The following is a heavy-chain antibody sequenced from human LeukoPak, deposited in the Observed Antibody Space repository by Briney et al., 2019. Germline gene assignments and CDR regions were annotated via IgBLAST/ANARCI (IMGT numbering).Heavy chain of an antibody. CDR1: GFTFGSFA. J-gene: IGHJ4*02. Sequence: PGGSLRLSCAASGFTFGSFAMTWVRQAPGKGLERVANINQDGSEKYFVDSVKGRFTISRDNAKNSLYLQMNSLRAEDTAVYYCAKIARLVSYLDYWGQGILVTVSS. V-gene: IGHV3-7*03. CDR2: INQDGSEK. D-gene: IGHD6-19*01. CDR3: AKIARLVSYLDY.